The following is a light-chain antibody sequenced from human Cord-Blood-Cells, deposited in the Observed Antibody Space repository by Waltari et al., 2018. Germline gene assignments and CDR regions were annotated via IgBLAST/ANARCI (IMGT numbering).Light chain of an antibody. CDR1: RCVSSSY. J-gene: IGKJ1*01. CDR3: QQYGSTPRT. Sequence: DIVLTQSPGTLSLSPGERATLSGRVNRCVSSSYLAWYQQKPGQAPRLLIYGASSRATGIPDRFSGSGSGTDFTLTISRMEPEDFAVYYCQQYGSTPRTFGRGTKVEIK. V-gene: IGKV3-20*01. CDR2: GAS.